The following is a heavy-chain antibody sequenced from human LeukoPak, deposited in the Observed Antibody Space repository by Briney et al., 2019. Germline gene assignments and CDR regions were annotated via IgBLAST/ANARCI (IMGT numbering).Heavy chain of an antibody. Sequence: GGSLRLSCAASGLTFSSYGMHWVRQAAGKGLEWVALISYDGSNKYYADSVKGRFTISRDNSKNTLYLQMNSLRAEDTAVYYCAKDYRLLWFGELVNYWGQGTLVTVSS. D-gene: IGHD3-10*01. J-gene: IGHJ4*02. CDR2: ISYDGSNK. V-gene: IGHV3-30*18. CDR3: AKDYRLLWFGELVNY. CDR1: GLTFSSYG.